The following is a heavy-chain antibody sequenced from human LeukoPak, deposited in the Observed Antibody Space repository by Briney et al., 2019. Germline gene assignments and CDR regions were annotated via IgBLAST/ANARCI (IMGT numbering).Heavy chain of an antibody. Sequence: ASVKVSCKASGYTFTSYGISWVRQAPGQGLEWMGWISAYNGNTNYAQKLQGRVTMTTDTSTSTAYMELRSLRSDDTAVYYCARVSSSSEGGYYYYYMDVWGKGTTVTVSS. CDR3: ARVSSSSEGGYYYYYMDV. D-gene: IGHD6-6*01. V-gene: IGHV1-18*01. J-gene: IGHJ6*03. CDR1: GYTFTSYG. CDR2: ISAYNGNT.